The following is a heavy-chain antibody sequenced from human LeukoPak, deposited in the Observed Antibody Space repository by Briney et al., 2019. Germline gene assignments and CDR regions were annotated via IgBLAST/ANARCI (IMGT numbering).Heavy chain of an antibody. CDR1: GGSISSSSYY. D-gene: IGHD3-22*01. J-gene: IGHJ4*02. CDR3: ARFDSSGYYSYFDY. CDR2: IYYSGST. Sequence: SETLSLTCTVSGGSISSSSYYWGWIRQPPGKGLEWIGSIYYSGSTYYNPSLKSRVTISVDTSKNQFSLKLSSVTAADTAVYYCARFDSSGYYSYFDYWGQGTLVTVSS. V-gene: IGHV4-39*07.